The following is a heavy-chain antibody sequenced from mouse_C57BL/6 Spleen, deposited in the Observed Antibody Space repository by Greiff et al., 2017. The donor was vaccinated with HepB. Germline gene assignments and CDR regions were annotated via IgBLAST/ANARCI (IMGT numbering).Heavy chain of an antibody. J-gene: IGHJ2*01. V-gene: IGHV1-69*01. CDR3: ARSLGRKAFDY. D-gene: IGHD4-1*01. CDR1: GYTFTSYW. CDR2: IDPSDSYT. Sequence: QVQLQQPGAELVMPGASVKLSCKASGYTFTSYWMHWVKQRPGQGLEWIGEIDPSDSYTNYNQKFKGKSTLTVDKSSSTAYMQLSSLTSEDSAVYYCARSLGRKAFDYWGQGTTLTVSS.